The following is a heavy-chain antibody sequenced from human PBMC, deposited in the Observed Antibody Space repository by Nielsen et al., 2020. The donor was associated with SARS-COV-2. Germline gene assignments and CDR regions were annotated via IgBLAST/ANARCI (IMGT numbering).Heavy chain of an antibody. V-gene: IGHV3-7*01. CDR2: IKQDGSEK. CDR3: ARDQGTTVTSYAFDI. Sequence: GESLKISCAASGFIFGTYWMTWVRQAPGKGLEWVANIKQDGSEKYYVDSVKGRFTISRDNAKNSLSLQMNSLRAEDTAVYYCARDQGTTVTSYAFDIWGRGTMVTVPS. D-gene: IGHD4-17*01. CDR1: GFIFGTYW. J-gene: IGHJ3*02.